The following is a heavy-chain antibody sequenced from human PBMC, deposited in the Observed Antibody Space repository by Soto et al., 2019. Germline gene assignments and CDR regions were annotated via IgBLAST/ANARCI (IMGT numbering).Heavy chain of an antibody. CDR3: ARRGIDFWSGKEDY. Sequence: GGSLRLSCLASGFTFSDYYMSWIRQAPGKGLEWVSYISSSSSTIYYADSVKGRFTISRDNAKNSLYLQMNSLRAEDTAVYYCARRGIDFWSGKEDYWGQGTLVTVSS. J-gene: IGHJ4*02. CDR2: ISSSSSTI. CDR1: GFTFSDYY. V-gene: IGHV3-11*01. D-gene: IGHD3-3*01.